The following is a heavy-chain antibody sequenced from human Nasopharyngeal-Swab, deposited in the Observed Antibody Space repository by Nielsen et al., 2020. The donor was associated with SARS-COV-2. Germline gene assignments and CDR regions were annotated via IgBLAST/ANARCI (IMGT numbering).Heavy chain of an antibody. D-gene: IGHD4-11*01. CDR2: ISAYNGNT. CDR1: GYTFTSYG. V-gene: IGHV1-18*01. CDR3: ARALPDYPGRYGPYDY. Sequence: ASVKVSCKASGYTFTSYGISWVRQAPGQGLEWMGWISAYNGNTNYAQKLQGRVTMTTDTSTSTAYMELRSLRSDDTAVYYCARALPDYPGRYGPYDYWGQGTLVTVSS. J-gene: IGHJ4*02.